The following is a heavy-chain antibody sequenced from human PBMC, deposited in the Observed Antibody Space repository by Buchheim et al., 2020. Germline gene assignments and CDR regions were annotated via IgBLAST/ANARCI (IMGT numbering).Heavy chain of an antibody. Sequence: EVQLVESGGGLVQPGGSLRLSCAASGFTFSSYWMSWVRQAPGKGLEWVANIKQDGSEKYYVDSVKGRYTISRDNAKNSLYLQMNSLGAEDTAVYYCARAVGLAAAGTPWFDPWGQGTL. CDR1: GFTFSSYW. CDR2: IKQDGSEK. D-gene: IGHD6-13*01. J-gene: IGHJ5*02. CDR3: ARAVGLAAAGTPWFDP. V-gene: IGHV3-7*01.